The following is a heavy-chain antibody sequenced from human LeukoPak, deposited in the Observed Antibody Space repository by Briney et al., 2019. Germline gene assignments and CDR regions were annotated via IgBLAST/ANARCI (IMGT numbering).Heavy chain of an antibody. CDR3: ATTRRNSYFDY. CDR2: IYSGGST. J-gene: IGHJ4*02. CDR1: GFTVSSNY. D-gene: IGHD4-23*01. V-gene: IGHV3-53*01. Sequence: GGSLRLSCAASGFTVSSNYMSWVRQAPGKGLEWVSVIYSGGSTYYADSVKGRFTISRDNSKNTLYLQMNSLRAEDTAVYYCATTRRNSYFDYWGQGTLVTVSS.